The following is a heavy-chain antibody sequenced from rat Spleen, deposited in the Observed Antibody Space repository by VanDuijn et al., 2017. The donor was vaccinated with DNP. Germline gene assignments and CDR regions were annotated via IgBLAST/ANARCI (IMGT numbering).Heavy chain of an antibody. CDR1: GITFSDYA. CDR2: INYDGSST. J-gene: IGHJ4*01. Sequence: EVQLVESGGGLVQPGRSLKLSCAASGITFSDYAMAWVRQSPKKGLEWVATINYDGSSTHYRDSVKGRFIFSRDNAKSTLYLQMDSLRSEDTATYYCARGDAWGQGTSVTVSS. CDR3: ARGDA. V-gene: IGHV5-7*01.